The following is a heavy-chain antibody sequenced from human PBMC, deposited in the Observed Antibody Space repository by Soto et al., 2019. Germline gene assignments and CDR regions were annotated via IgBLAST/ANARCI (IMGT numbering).Heavy chain of an antibody. D-gene: IGHD6-13*01. Sequence: EVQLVESGGGLVQPGGSLRLSCAASGFTFSTYWMHWVRQAPGKGLVWVSRINNDGSSTSYADSVKGRFTTSRDNAKNTLYLQMNSLRAEDTAVYYCARDYSSSWAAEHWGQGTLVTVSS. CDR2: INNDGSST. J-gene: IGHJ4*02. V-gene: IGHV3-74*01. CDR3: ARDYSSSWAAEH. CDR1: GFTFSTYW.